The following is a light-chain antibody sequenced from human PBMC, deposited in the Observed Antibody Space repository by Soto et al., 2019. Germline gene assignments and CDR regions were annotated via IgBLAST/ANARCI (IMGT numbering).Light chain of an antibody. J-gene: IGKJ1*01. CDR1: QSINTW. CDR3: QQYNTFPCT. Sequence: DIQMTQSPSTLSASVGDRVTITCRASQSINTWLAWYRQKPGKAPNLLIYKASCLESGVPSRFGGSGSGTESPLLISRLQPDDFASYGCQQYNTFPCTFGQGTKVEIK. V-gene: IGKV1-5*03. CDR2: KAS.